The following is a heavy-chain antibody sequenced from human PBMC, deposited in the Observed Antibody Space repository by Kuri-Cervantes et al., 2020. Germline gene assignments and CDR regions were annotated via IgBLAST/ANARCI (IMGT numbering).Heavy chain of an antibody. J-gene: IGHJ4*02. V-gene: IGHV4-34*01. CDR2: INQSGST. D-gene: IGHD3-22*01. CDR1: GGSFSGYY. Sequence: AGCLTPSCAVYGGSFSGYYWSWIRQPPGKGLEWIGEINQSGSTNYNPSLKSRFTIPVDTSKNQFSLKLSSVTAEDTAVYYCARDSPRYNMIGGRGADYWGQGTLVTVSS. CDR3: ARDSPRYNMIGGRGADY.